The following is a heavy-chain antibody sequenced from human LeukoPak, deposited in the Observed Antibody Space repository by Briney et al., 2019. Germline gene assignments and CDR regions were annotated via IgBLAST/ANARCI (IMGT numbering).Heavy chain of an antibody. D-gene: IGHD1-20*01. CDR3: ARAITGTRSDPLDY. Sequence: SETLSLTCAVYGGSFSGYYWSWIRQPPGKGLEWIGEINHSGTTNYNPSLKSRVTISVDTSKNQFSLKLSSVTAADTAVYYCARAITGTRSDPLDYWGQGTLVAVSS. CDR2: INHSGTT. J-gene: IGHJ4*02. V-gene: IGHV4-34*01. CDR1: GGSFSGYY.